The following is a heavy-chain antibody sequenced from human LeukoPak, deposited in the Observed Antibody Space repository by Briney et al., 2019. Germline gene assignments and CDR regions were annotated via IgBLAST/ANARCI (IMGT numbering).Heavy chain of an antibody. CDR2: IIPIFGTA. J-gene: IGHJ6*02. D-gene: IGHD6-19*01. CDR3: ATSQRRLGGMDV. Sequence: ASVKVSCKASGGTFSSYAISWVRQAPGQGLEWMGGIIPIFGTANYAQKFQGRVTITADESTSTAYMELSSLRSEDTAVYYCATSQRRLGGMDVWGQGTTVTVSS. CDR1: GGTFSSYA. V-gene: IGHV1-69*13.